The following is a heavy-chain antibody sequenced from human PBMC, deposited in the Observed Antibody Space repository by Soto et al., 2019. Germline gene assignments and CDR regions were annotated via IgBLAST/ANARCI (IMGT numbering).Heavy chain of an antibody. Sequence: SETLSLTCSVSGGSINSYWWSWIRQPAGKGLEWIGRVYSSGTTDYNPSLNSRATMSVETSKNQFSLKLSSVTAADTAVYYCARDIGSYAYGEGFWGQGIQVTVSS. CDR2: VYSSGTT. CDR1: GGSINSYW. CDR3: ARDIGSYAYGEGF. J-gene: IGHJ4*02. V-gene: IGHV4-4*07. D-gene: IGHD3-10*01.